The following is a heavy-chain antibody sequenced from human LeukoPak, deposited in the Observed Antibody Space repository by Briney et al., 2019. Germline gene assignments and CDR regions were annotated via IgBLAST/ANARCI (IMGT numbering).Heavy chain of an antibody. Sequence: ASVKVSCKASGYTFTSYDINWVRQATGQGLEWMGWMNPNSGNTGYAQKFQGRVTMTRNTSISTAYMGLSSLRSEDTAVYYCASIEYSSPNYYYYGMDVWGQGTTVTVSS. V-gene: IGHV1-8*01. CDR1: GYTFTSYD. D-gene: IGHD6-6*01. CDR3: ASIEYSSPNYYYYGMDV. J-gene: IGHJ6*02. CDR2: MNPNSGNT.